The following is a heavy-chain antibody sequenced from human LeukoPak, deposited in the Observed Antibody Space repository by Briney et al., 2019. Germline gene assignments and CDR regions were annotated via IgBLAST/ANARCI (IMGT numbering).Heavy chain of an antibody. V-gene: IGHV1-18*01. CDR1: GYTFSSYG. CDR2: INPQKRDT. D-gene: IGHD4/OR15-4a*01. Sequence: ASVKVSCKASGYTFSSYGINWVRLAPGRGPEWMASINPQKRDTHYAQNFQGRVTVTAGTSTNTAYMELRCLRSDDTAIYYCARRKYGADYNGMDVWGQGTTVTVSS. J-gene: IGHJ6*02. CDR3: ARRKYGADYNGMDV.